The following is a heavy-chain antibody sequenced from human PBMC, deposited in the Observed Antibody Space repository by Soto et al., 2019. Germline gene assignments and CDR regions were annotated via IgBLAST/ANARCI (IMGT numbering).Heavy chain of an antibody. CDR2: INPSGGST. J-gene: IGHJ4*02. Sequence: SVKVSCKASGYTFTSYYRHWVRQAPGQGLEWMGIINPSGGSTSYAQKFQGRVTMTRDTSTSTVYMELSSLRSEDTAVYYCARDLEYSSSWYERENYFDYWGQGTLVTVSS. CDR1: GYTFTSYY. V-gene: IGHV1-46*01. CDR3: ARDLEYSSSWYERENYFDY. D-gene: IGHD6-13*01.